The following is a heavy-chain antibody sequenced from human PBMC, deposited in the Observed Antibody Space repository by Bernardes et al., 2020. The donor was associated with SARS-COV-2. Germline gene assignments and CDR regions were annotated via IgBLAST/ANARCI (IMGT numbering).Heavy chain of an antibody. CDR3: ARDRKVRGITNNWFDP. V-gene: IGHV1-18*01. CDR2: ITPYKGNT. CDR1: GYIFSAFG. Sequence: ASVKVSCKTSGYIFSAFGISWVRQAPGQGLEWMGWITPYKGNTDYPQKFQGRVTLTTDTSTSTAYMELRSLSSDDTAVYFCARDRKVRGITNNWFDPWGQGTLVTV. D-gene: IGHD3-10*01. J-gene: IGHJ5*02.